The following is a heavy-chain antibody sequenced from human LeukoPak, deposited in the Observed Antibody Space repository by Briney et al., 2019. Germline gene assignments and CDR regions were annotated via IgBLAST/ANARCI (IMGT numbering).Heavy chain of an antibody. V-gene: IGHV1-2*06. CDR1: GYTFTGYH. CDR2: INPNSGGT. CDR3: ARGRYAGVQYGMDV. J-gene: IGHJ6*01. D-gene: IGHD3-9*01. Sequence: ASVKVSCKASGYTFTGYHMHWVRQAPGQGLEWMGRINPNSGGTDYVQKFQGRVTMTRDTSISTAYMELSRLRADDTAVCYCARGRYAGVQYGMDVWGQGTTVTVSP.